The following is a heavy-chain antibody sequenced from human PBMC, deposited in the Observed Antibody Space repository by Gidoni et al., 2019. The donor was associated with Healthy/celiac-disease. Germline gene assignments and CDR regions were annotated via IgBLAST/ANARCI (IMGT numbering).Heavy chain of an antibody. J-gene: IGHJ3*02. V-gene: IGHV4-4*02. D-gene: IGHD3-3*01. CDR2: FYHRGRT. CDR1: GGSISSSNW. CDR3: AIERSGNDAFDI. Sequence: QVPLQESGPGLVKPSGTLSLTFSVSGGSISSSNWWRWVRQPPGKGLEWIGEFYHRGRTNYNPSLKSRVTISVDKSKNQFSLKLSSVTAADTAVYYCAIERSGNDAFDIWGQGTMVTDSS.